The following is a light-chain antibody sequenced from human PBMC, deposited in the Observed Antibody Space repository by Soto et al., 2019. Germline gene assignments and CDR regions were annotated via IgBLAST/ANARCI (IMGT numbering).Light chain of an antibody. V-gene: IGKV3-15*01. CDR2: GAS. Sequence: EIVMTQSPATLSVFPGERATVSCRASQTIITNLAWYQQKPGQAPSLLIYGASTREKGVPARFSGSGSGTEFTLTISSLQSEDSAIYYCQQYHHWPSWTFGQGTKVEMK. J-gene: IGKJ1*01. CDR1: QTIITN. CDR3: QQYHHWPSWT.